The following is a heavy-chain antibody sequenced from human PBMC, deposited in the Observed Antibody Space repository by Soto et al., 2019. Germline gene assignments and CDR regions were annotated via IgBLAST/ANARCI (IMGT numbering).Heavy chain of an antibody. D-gene: IGHD3-10*01. V-gene: IGHV4-61*01. CDR3: ARSLLWFGELN. J-gene: IGHJ4*02. CDR2: ICYSGST. CDR1: CGSVSSGSYY. Sequence: SETLSLTRTVSCGSVSSGSYYWSWIRQPPGKGLEWIGYICYSGSTNYNPSLKSRVTISVDTSKNQFSLKLSSVTAADTAVYYCARSLLWFGELNWGQGTLVTVSS.